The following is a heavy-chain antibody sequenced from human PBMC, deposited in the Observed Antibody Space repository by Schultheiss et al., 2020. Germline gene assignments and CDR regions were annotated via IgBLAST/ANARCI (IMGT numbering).Heavy chain of an antibody. D-gene: IGHD2-15*01. CDR2: IYHSGST. J-gene: IGHJ4*02. CDR1: GGSISSSSYY. Sequence: SQTLSLTCTVSGGSISSSSYYWGWIRQPPGKGLEWIGEIYHSGSTNYNPSLKSRVTISVDKSKNQFSLKLSSVTAADTAVYYCARDFCSGGSCYEYWGQGTLVTVSS. CDR3: ARDFCSGGSCYEY. V-gene: IGHV4-39*02.